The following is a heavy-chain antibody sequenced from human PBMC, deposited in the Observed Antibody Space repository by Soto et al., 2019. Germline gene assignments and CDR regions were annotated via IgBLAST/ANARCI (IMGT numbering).Heavy chain of an antibody. CDR1: GGSFSGYY. CDR2: INHSGST. D-gene: IGHD3-22*01. V-gene: IGHV4-34*01. CDR3: ARGGNYYDSSAPFPDYYYYGMDV. J-gene: IGHJ6*02. Sequence: KTSETLSLTCAVYGGSFSGYYWSWIRQPPGKGLEWIGEINHSGSTNYNPSLKSRVTISVDTSKNQFSLKLSSVTAADTAVYYCARGGNYYDSSAPFPDYYYYGMDVWGQGTTVTVSS.